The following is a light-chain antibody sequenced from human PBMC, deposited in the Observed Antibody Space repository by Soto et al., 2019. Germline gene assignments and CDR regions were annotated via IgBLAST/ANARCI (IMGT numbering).Light chain of an antibody. Sequence: EIVLTQSPATLSLSPGERATLSCRASQSVGSYLAWYQQKPGQAPRLLIYEASNRATGIPTRFSGSGSGTDFTLSISSLEPEDFAVYYCQQRGNWPPYSFGQGTKPGD. CDR3: QQRGNWPPYS. CDR1: QSVGSY. J-gene: IGKJ2*03. CDR2: EAS. V-gene: IGKV3-11*01.